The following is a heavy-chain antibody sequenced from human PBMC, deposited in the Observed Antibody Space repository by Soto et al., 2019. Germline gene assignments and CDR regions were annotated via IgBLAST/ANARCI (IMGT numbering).Heavy chain of an antibody. CDR1: GGSISSYC. J-gene: IGHJ6*02. D-gene: IGHD3-10*01. CDR2: VYYSGNT. V-gene: IGHV4-59*01. Sequence: PSETLSLTCSVSGGSISSYCWSWIRQPPGKGLEWIGNVYYSGNTNYNPSLNSRVTISIDTSENQFSLKLSSVTAADTGVYFCAGVFGEWGVDYYYYYGMDVWGQGTTVTVSS. CDR3: AGVFGEWGVDYYYYYGMDV.